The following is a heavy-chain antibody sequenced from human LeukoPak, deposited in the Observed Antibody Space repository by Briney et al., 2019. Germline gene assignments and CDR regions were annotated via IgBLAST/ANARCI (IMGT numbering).Heavy chain of an antibody. CDR3: ARLVCSSTSCYRYYYYYGMDV. V-gene: IGHV4-39*07. D-gene: IGHD2-2*02. J-gene: IGHJ6*02. Sequence: PSETLSLTCTVSGGSISSGGYYWSWIRQPPGKGLEWIGEINHSGSTNYNPSLKSRVTISVDTSKNQFSLKLSSVTAADTAVYYCARLVCSSTSCYRYYYYYGMDVWGQGTTVTVSS. CDR1: GGSISSGGYY. CDR2: INHSGST.